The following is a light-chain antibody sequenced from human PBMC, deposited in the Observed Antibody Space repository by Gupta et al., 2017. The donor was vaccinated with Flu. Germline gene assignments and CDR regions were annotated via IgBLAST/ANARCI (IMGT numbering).Light chain of an antibody. CDR3: MIWPSGAWL. CDR2: YYSDSRT. V-gene: IGLV5-37*01. J-gene: IGLJ2*01. CDR1: IDLKVRTYN. Sequence: QPVLTQPPSSSAAPGESASLTRTLPIDLKVRTYNIYWYHQKPGSPPRYLLYYYSDSRTGQGSGVPCRFSGSKDASANSGIVLISGLQSEDEAVYYCMIWPSGAWLFGGGTKLTVI.